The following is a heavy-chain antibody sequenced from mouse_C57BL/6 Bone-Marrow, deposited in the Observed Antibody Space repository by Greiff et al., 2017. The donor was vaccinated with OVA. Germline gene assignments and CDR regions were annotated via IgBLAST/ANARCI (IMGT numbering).Heavy chain of an antibody. CDR2: IDPEDGDT. CDR3: TSIYYYGSGYFDV. V-gene: IGHV14-1*01. CDR1: GFNIKDYY. Sequence: EVQLQQSGAELVRPGASVKLSCTASGFNIKDYYMHWVKQRPEQGLEWIGRIDPEDGDTEYAPKFQGKATMTADTSSNTAYLQLSSLTSKDTAVYYCTSIYYYGSGYFDVWGTGTTVTVSS. J-gene: IGHJ1*03. D-gene: IGHD1-1*01.